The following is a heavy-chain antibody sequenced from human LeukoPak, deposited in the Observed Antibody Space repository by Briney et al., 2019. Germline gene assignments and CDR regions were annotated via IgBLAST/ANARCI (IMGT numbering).Heavy chain of an antibody. Sequence: PGGSLRLSCSASGFTFSSYAMHWVRQAPGKGLEWVAVISYDGSNKYYADSVKGRFTISRDNSKNTLYLQMNSLRAEDTAVYYCAKDRRLLWFGELAQGFDYWGQGTLVTVSS. J-gene: IGHJ4*02. CDR2: ISYDGSNK. CDR1: GFTFSSYA. D-gene: IGHD3-10*01. CDR3: AKDRRLLWFGELAQGFDY. V-gene: IGHV3-30*04.